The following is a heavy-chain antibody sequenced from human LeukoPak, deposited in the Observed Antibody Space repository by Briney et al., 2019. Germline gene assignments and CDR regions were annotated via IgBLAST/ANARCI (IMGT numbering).Heavy chain of an antibody. D-gene: IGHD3-10*01. CDR3: AKDHYGSGSYQDY. Sequence: GRSLRLSCAASGFTFDDSAMHWVRQAPGKGLEWVSGISWNSGSIAYADSVKGRFTISRDNAKNSLYLQMNSLRAEDTALYYCAKDHYGSGSYQDYWGQGTLVTVSS. CDR2: ISWNSGSI. V-gene: IGHV3-9*01. J-gene: IGHJ4*02. CDR1: GFTFDDSA.